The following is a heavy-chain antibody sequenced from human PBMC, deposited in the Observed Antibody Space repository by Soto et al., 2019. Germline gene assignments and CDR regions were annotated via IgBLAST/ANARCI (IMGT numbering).Heavy chain of an antibody. V-gene: IGHV3-23*01. Sequence: GGSLRLSCAASGFTFSSSLMGWVRQAPGKGLEWVSDISGSGGTTYYPDSVKGRFTITRDNSKNTLYLQMNSLRAEDTAIYYCARLTDPWGQGTLVTVS. J-gene: IGHJ5*02. D-gene: IGHD3-16*01. CDR3: ARLTDP. CDR1: GFTFSSSL. CDR2: ISGSGGTT.